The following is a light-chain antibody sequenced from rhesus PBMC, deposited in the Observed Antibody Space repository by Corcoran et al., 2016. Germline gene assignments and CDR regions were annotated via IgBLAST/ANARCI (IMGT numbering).Light chain of an antibody. Sequence: EIVMTQSPATLSWSPGERATLSCRASQSAGSKLAWYQQKPGQAPNLLIYGAAARATGIPDRFSGSGSGTEFTLTISRLRPEDIGVYFCQQDHSWPLTFGGGTKVELK. CDR2: GAA. V-gene: IGKV3-42*02. CDR1: QSAGSK. CDR3: QQDHSWPLT. J-gene: IGKJ4*01.